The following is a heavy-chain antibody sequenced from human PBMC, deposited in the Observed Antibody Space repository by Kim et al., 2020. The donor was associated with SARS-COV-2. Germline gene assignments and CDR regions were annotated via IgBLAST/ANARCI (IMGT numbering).Heavy chain of an antibody. J-gene: IGHJ4*02. D-gene: IGHD5-18*01. Sequence: SLKSRVTISVDTSKTQFSLKLSSVTAADTAVYYCARSWIQLWPSVSEFDYWGQGTLVTVSS. V-gene: IGHV4-31*02. CDR3: ARSWIQLWPSVSEFDY.